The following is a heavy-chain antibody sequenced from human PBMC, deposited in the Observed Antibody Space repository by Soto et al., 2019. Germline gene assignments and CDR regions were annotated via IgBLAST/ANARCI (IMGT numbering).Heavy chain of an antibody. CDR1: GYTFTSYG. CDR3: ARERSVAARVLDALDI. D-gene: IGHD2-21*01. V-gene: IGHV1-18*01. Sequence: ASVKVSCKASGYTFTSYGISWVRQAPGQGLEWMGWISAYNGNTNYAQKLQGRVTMTTDTSTSTAYMELRSLRSDDTAVYYCARERSVAARVLDALDIWGQGTMVTVSS. J-gene: IGHJ3*02. CDR2: ISAYNGNT.